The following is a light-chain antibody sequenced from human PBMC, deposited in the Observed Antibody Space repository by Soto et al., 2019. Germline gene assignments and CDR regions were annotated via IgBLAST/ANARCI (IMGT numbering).Light chain of an antibody. V-gene: IGKV3-20*01. CDR2: GAS. Sequence: EFVLTQSPGTLSLSPGERSTLSCRSSQSVSSSYLAWYQQKPGQAPRLLIYGASSRATGIPDRFSGSGSGTEFTLTISSLQSEDFADYYCQQYNKWPPITFGQGTRLEIK. J-gene: IGKJ5*01. CDR1: QSVSSSY. CDR3: QQYNKWPPIT.